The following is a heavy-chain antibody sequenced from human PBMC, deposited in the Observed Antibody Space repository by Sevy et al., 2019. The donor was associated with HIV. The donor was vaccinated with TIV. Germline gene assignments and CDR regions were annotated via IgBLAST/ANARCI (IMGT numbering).Heavy chain of an antibody. CDR1: GFSYSSYG. CDR3: VKEGGGEGGDH. J-gene: IGHJ4*02. Sequence: GGSLRLSCAASGFSYSSYGMHWVRQAPGKGLEWVAYIQYDGSNKDYPDSVKGRFTISRDNSKNTLDLQMNSLRVEDTAVYYWVKEGGGEGGDHWGQGTLVTVSS. V-gene: IGHV3-30*02. D-gene: IGHD2-21*01. CDR2: IQYDGSNK.